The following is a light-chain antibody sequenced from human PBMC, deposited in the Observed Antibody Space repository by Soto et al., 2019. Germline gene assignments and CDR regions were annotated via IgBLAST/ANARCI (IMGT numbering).Light chain of an antibody. J-gene: IGLJ1*01. V-gene: IGLV2-14*01. Sequence: QSALTQPASVSGSAGQSITLSCTGTSSDVGGYKDVSWYQQHPGRAPKLMIYEVSNRPSGVSNRFSGSKSGNTASLTISGLQAEDEADYYCSSYTSSSTLLFGTGTKVTVL. CDR3: SSYTSSSTLL. CDR1: SSDVGGYKD. CDR2: EVS.